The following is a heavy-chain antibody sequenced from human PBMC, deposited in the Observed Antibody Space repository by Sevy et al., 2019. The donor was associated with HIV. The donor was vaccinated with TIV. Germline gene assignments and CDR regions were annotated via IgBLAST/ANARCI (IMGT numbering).Heavy chain of an antibody. CDR3: ARGGFPGYPCDY. J-gene: IGHJ4*02. CDR1: GGSISSGGYY. Sequence: SETLSLTCTVSGGSISSGGYYWSWIRQHPGKGLEWIGYIYYSGSTYYSPSLKSRVTISVDTSKNQFSLKLSSVTAADTAVYYCARGGFPGYPCDYWGQGTLVTVSS. CDR2: IYYSGST. V-gene: IGHV4-31*03. D-gene: IGHD3-9*01.